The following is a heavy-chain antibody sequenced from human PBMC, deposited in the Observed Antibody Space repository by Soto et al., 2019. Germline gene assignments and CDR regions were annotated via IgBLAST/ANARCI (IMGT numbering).Heavy chain of an antibody. CDR3: AKGQLGGYYFGPD. D-gene: IGHD3-3*01. CDR2: ISYDGSNK. V-gene: IGHV3-30*18. J-gene: IGHJ4*02. CDR1: GFTFSSYG. Sequence: PGGSLRLSCAASGFTFSSYGMHWVRQAPGKGLEWVAVISYDGSNKYYADSVKGRFTISRDNSKNTLYLQMNSLRAEDTAVYYCAKGQLGGYYFGPDWGQGTLVTVSS.